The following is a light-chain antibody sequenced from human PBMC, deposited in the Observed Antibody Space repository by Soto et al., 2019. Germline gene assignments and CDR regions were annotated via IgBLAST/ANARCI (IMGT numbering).Light chain of an antibody. V-gene: IGKV1-5*03. CDR2: KAS. Sequence: DIQMTQSPSTLSASVGDRVTITCRASQRISSWLAWYQQKPGKAPKSLIYKASSLESGVPSRSSGSGSGTECTLTISSLQPDDFATYYCHQYNSYSYTFGQGTKLEI. J-gene: IGKJ2*01. CDR1: QRISSW. CDR3: HQYNSYSYT.